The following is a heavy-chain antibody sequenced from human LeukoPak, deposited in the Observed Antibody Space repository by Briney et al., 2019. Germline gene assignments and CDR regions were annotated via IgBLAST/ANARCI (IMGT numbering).Heavy chain of an antibody. CDR2: IYHSGST. V-gene: IGHV4-38-2*02. D-gene: IGHD2-2*01. CDR3: ASLVVPAAIGYYYYYYIDV. CDR1: GYSISSGYY. Sequence: TSETLSLTCTVSGYSISSGYYWGWIRQPPGKGLEWIGGIYHSGSTYYNPSLKSRVTISVDTSKNQFSLKLSSVTAADTAVYYCASLVVPAAIGYYYYYYIDVWGKGTTVTVSS. J-gene: IGHJ6*03.